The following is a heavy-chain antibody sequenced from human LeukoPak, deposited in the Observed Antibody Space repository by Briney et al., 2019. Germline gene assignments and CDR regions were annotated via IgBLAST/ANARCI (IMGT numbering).Heavy chain of an antibody. Sequence: GSLRLSCAASGFTFSSYAMSWVRQARGKGLEWVSAISGSAGDTFYADSVKGRFTVSRDNSRNTLYLQMNSLRAEDTALYYCAKERAMSTLIAAAGDFDYWGQGTLVTVSS. CDR1: GFTFSSYA. D-gene: IGHD6-13*01. CDR2: ISGSAGDT. J-gene: IGHJ4*02. CDR3: AKERAMSTLIAAAGDFDY. V-gene: IGHV3-23*01.